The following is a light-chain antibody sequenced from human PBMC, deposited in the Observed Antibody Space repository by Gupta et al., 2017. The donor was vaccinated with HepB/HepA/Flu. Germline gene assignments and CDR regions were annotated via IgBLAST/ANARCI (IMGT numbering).Light chain of an antibody. J-gene: IGKJ5*01. Sequence: EIVLTQSPGTLSLSPGEGATLSCRASQSMRRTYLAWYQQKPGQAPRLLIHDASTRAIGTPDRFTGSGSGTDFTLTISRLEPEDFAVNYCQQYVNSPITFGQGTRLEIK. CDR3: QQYVNSPIT. CDR2: DAS. CDR1: QSMRRTY. V-gene: IGKV3-20*01.